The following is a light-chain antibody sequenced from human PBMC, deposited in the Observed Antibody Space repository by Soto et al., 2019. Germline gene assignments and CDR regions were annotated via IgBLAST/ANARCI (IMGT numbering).Light chain of an antibody. J-gene: IGLJ1*01. Sequence: QSALTQPPSASGSPGQSVTISCTGTSSDVGGYNYVSWYQQNPGKAPKLMIYEVNKRPSGVPDRFSGSKSGNTASLTVSGLQAEDEADYYCCSYAGSNHWVFGTGTKLTVL. CDR1: SSDVGGYNY. CDR2: EVN. V-gene: IGLV2-8*01. CDR3: CSYAGSNHWV.